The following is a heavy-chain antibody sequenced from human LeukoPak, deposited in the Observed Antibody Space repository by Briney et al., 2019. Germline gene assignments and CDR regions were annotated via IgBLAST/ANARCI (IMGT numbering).Heavy chain of an antibody. Sequence: SETLSLTCTVSGGSISIYYWSWIRQPAGKGLEWIGRIYTSGSTNYNPSLKSRVTMSVDTSKNQFSLKLSSVTAADTAVYYCARDSTYYYDSSGYQNDYWGQGTLVTVSS. V-gene: IGHV4-4*07. CDR3: ARDSTYYYDSSGYQNDY. J-gene: IGHJ4*02. CDR1: GGSISIYY. D-gene: IGHD3-22*01. CDR2: IYTSGST.